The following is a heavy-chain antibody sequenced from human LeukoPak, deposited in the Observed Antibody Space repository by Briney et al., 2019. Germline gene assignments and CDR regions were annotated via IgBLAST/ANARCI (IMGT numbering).Heavy chain of an antibody. Sequence: PSETLSLTCTVSGGSISSSSYYWGWIRQPPGKGLEWIGSIYHSGSTYYNPSLKSRVTISVDTSKNQFSLKLSSVTAADTAEYYCARRGLTGDHWFDPWGQGTLVTVSS. CDR1: GGSISSSSYY. CDR3: ARRGLTGDHWFDP. D-gene: IGHD7-27*01. V-gene: IGHV4-39*07. J-gene: IGHJ5*02. CDR2: IYHSGST.